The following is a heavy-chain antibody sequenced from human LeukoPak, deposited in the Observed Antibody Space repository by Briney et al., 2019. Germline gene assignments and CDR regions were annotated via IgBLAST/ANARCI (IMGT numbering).Heavy chain of an antibody. CDR2: IYSTGIT. CDR1: GDSIRSYY. D-gene: IGHD3-9*01. CDR3: ARGSDILTGYSLGWFDP. Sequence: SETLSLTCTVPGDSIRSYYWSWIRQPAGKGLEWIGRIYSTGITNYNPSLKSRVTMSVDTSKNQFSLKLSSVTAADTAVYYCARGSDILTGYSLGWFDPWGQGTLVTVSS. J-gene: IGHJ5*02. V-gene: IGHV4-4*07.